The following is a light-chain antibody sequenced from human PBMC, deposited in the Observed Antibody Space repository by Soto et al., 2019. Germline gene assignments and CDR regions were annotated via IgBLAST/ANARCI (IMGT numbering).Light chain of an antibody. CDR1: QSEGSNY. Sequence: EIVLTKIPGTLSLSAGERANLSCRASQSEGSNYLAWYEQRHVQHPNVLIFGASGRARDIPGRISGGGCGTDFTLTISTLEPEDFAVYYCQQYCGSFQTFGQGTKLDSK. J-gene: IGKJ1*01. V-gene: IGKV3-20*01. CDR3: QQYCGSFQT. CDR2: GAS.